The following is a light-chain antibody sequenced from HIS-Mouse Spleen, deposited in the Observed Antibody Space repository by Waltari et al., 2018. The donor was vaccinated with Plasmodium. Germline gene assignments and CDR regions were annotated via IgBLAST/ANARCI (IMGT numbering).Light chain of an antibody. V-gene: IGLV3-27*01. CDR2: KDS. CDR3: YSAADNNRV. Sequence: SYELTQPSSVSVSPGQTARITCSGDVLAKQSARWFQEQPEQAPVLVIYKDSERPAGMPEGFSGSSSGTTVTLTISGAQVEDEADYYCYSAADNNRVFGGGTKLTVL. J-gene: IGLJ3*02. CDR1: VLAKQS.